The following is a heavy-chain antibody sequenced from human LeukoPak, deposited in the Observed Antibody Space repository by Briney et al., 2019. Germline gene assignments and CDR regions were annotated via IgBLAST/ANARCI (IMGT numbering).Heavy chain of an antibody. CDR2: INHSGST. CDR1: GGSFSGYY. V-gene: IGHV4-34*01. D-gene: IGHD3-3*01. J-gene: IGHJ4*02. Sequence: SETLSLTCAVYGGSFSGYYWSWIRQPPGKGLEWIGEINHSGSTNYNPSLKSRLTISVDTSKNQFSLKLSSVTAADTAVYYCARGWSGYDFRDYFDYWGQGTLVTVSS. CDR3: ARGWSGYDFRDYFDY.